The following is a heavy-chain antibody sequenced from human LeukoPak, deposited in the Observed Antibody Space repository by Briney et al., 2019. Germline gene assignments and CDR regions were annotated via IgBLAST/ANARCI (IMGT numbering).Heavy chain of an antibody. D-gene: IGHD5-24*01. CDR3: TRQMAGIRYFDS. CDR1: GFTFSSYW. CDR2: VNTDGSSA. V-gene: IGHV3-74*01. Sequence: GGSLRLSCAASGFTFSSYWMHWVRQAPGQGLVWVSLVNTDGSSATSADSVKGRFTISRDHARNALYLQMNSLRADDTAVYYCTRQMAGIRYFDSGGQGTLVTVSS. J-gene: IGHJ4*02.